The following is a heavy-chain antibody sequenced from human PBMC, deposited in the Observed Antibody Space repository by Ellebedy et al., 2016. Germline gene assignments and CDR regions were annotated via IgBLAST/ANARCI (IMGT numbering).Heavy chain of an antibody. J-gene: IGHJ5*01. V-gene: IGHV3-7*03. CDR2: IKEDGSEK. Sequence: GESLKISCAASGFSFSNYWMSWVRQVPGKGLEWVANIKEDGSEKYFGASVRGRFAVSRDNSRNSLYLQMNSLRVEDKAVYHCARKPADYSSGWYDFWGQGTLVTVSS. D-gene: IGHD6-25*01. CDR3: ARKPADYSSGWYDF. CDR1: GFSFSNYW.